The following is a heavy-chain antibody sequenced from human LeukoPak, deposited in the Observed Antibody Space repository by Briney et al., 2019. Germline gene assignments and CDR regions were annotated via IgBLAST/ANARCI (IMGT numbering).Heavy chain of an antibody. V-gene: IGHV4-4*02. D-gene: IGHD3-22*01. CDR3: AGLVGRYSSGLFYYYFDY. CDR2: MYLSGTT. Sequence: PSETLSLTCTVSGDSINSLDLWSWVCQPPRKGLEWIGEMYLSGTTHSNPSVKSRVTISIDKSKNQFFLNLSSVTAADTAVYYCAGLVGRYSSGLFYYYFDYWGQGTLVTVSS. J-gene: IGHJ4*02. CDR1: GDSINSLDL.